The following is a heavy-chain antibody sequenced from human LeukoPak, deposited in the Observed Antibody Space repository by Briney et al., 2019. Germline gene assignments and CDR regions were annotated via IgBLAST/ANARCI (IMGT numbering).Heavy chain of an antibody. D-gene: IGHD2-21*02. CDR2: IKQDGGEK. V-gene: IGHV3-7*03. J-gene: IGHJ6*02. CDR3: ARGTAMERYFYGMDG. CDR1: GFTFSRYW. Sequence: GVSLRLSCVASGFTFSRYWMTWVRLDPGTGLEWVANIKQDGGEKTYVHSVKSRFTISRDNAKNALFLQMNSLRAADTAVYYCARGTAMERYFYGMDGWGQGTTVTVSS.